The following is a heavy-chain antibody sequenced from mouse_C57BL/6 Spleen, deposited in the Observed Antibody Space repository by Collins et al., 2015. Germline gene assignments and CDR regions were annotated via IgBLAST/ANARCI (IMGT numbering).Heavy chain of an antibody. CDR2: IDPNSGGT. CDR3: ARSRYRGNYVDYAMDY. D-gene: IGHD2-1*01. CDR1: GYTFTSYW. V-gene: IGHV1-72*01. Sequence: VQLQQPGAELVKPGASVKLSCKTSGYTFTSYWMHWVKQRPGRGLEWIGRIDPNSGGTKYNEKFKSKATLTVDKPSSTAYMQLSSLTSEDSAVYYCARSRYRGNYVDYAMDYWGQGTSVTVSS. J-gene: IGHJ4*01.